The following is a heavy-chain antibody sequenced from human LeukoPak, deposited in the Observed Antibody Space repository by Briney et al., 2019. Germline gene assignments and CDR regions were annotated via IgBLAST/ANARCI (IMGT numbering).Heavy chain of an antibody. D-gene: IGHD4-23*01. V-gene: IGHV3-23*01. CDR3: ATNGGRTFDY. Sequence: GGSLRLSCAASGFTFNNYAMRWVRQGPGKGLEWVSTIGGSAYYADSVKGRFTISRDNSKNTLYLQMNSLRAEDTAVYYCATNGGRTFDYWGQGTLVTVSS. CDR2: IGGSA. J-gene: IGHJ4*02. CDR1: GFTFNNYA.